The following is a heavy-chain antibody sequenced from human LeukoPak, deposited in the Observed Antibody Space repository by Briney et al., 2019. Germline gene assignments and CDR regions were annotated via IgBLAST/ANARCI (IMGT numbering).Heavy chain of an antibody. V-gene: IGHV4-30-4*01. J-gene: IGHJ4*02. Sequence: SETLSLTCTVPGGSISSGDYYWSWIRQPPGKGLEWIGYIYYSGSTYYNPSIKSRVTISVDTSKNQFSLKLSSVTAADTAVYYCAREVASPGGYDYWGQGTLVTVSS. CDR3: AREVASPGGYDY. CDR1: GGSISSGDYY. D-gene: IGHD2-15*01. CDR2: IYYSGST.